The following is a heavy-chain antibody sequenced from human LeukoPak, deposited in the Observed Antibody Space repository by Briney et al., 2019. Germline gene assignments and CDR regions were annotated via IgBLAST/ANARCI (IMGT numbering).Heavy chain of an antibody. CDR1: GGSFSGYY. Sequence: SETLSLTCAFYGGSFSGYYWSWIRQPPGKGLEWIGSIYYSGSTYYNPSLKSRVTISVDKSKNQLSLKLSPVTAADTAVYYCARDSSSGWYTDYFDYWGQGTLVTVSS. CDR3: ARDSSSGWYTDYFDY. CDR2: IYYSGST. D-gene: IGHD6-19*01. V-gene: IGHV4-34*01. J-gene: IGHJ4*02.